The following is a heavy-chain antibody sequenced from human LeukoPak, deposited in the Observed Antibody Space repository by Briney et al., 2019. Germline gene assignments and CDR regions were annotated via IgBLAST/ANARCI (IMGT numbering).Heavy chain of an antibody. CDR1: GFTFSANA. V-gene: IGHV3-23*01. D-gene: IGHD3-22*01. CDR3: AKVGYYYDSSGLQFDY. J-gene: IGHJ4*02. Sequence: GGSLRLSCAASGFTFSANAMSWVRQAPGKGLEWVSAISGSGGSTYYADSVKGRFTISRDNSKNTLYLQMNSLRAEDTAVYYCAKVGYYYDSSGLQFDYWGQGTLVTVSS. CDR2: ISGSGGST.